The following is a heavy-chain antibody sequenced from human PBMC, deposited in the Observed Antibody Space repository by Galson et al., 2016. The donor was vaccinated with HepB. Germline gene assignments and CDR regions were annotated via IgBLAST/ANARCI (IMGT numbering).Heavy chain of an antibody. CDR1: GFTFSLYA. Sequence: SLRLSCAASGFTFSLYAMTWVRQAPGKGLEWVANIKEDGSEKYYVDSVKGRFTISRDNAKNSLYLQMNSLRADDTAMYYCVRGHENWGQGTLVTVSS. J-gene: IGHJ4*02. CDR2: IKEDGSEK. CDR3: VRGHEN. V-gene: IGHV3-7*03.